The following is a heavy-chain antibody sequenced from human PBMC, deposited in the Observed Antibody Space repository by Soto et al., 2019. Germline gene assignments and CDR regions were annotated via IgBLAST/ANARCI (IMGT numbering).Heavy chain of an antibody. D-gene: IGHD3-3*01. CDR3: ARSYYDFWSGYYTRFDWSNPQYYYYGMDV. Sequence: GASVKVSCKASGYTFTGYYMHWVRQAPGQGLEWMGWINPNSGGTNYAQKLQGRVTMTTDTSTSTAYMELRSLRSDDTAVYYCARSYYDFWSGYYTRFDWSNPQYYYYGMDVWGQGTTVTVSS. CDR1: GYTFTGYY. CDR2: INPNSGGT. V-gene: IGHV1-2*02. J-gene: IGHJ6*02.